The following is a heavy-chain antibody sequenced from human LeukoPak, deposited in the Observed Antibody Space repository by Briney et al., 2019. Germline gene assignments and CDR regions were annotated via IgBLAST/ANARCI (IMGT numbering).Heavy chain of an antibody. Sequence: GGSLRLSCATSGFTFTSHSMNWVRQAPGKGLEWVSFITSSSTTIYYADSVRGRFTISRDNAKKSLYLQMNSLRDEDTAVYYCARVRGTALVNMYFDYWSQGTLVTVSS. CDR3: ARVRGTALVNMYFDY. CDR1: GFTFTSHS. CDR2: ITSSSTTI. V-gene: IGHV3-48*02. D-gene: IGHD2-21*02. J-gene: IGHJ4*02.